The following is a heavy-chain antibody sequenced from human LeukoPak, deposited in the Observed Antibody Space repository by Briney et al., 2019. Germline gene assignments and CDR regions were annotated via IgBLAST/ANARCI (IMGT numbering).Heavy chain of an antibody. V-gene: IGHV3-23*01. CDR2: ISGSGGST. D-gene: IGHD1-26*01. CDR1: GFTFSSYA. CDR3: AKGSSGSYFASYYFDY. Sequence: RPGGSLRLSCAASGFTFSSYAMSWVRQAPGKGLEWVSAISGSGGSTYYADSVKGRFTISRDNSKNTLYLQMNSLRAEDTAVYYCAKGSSGSYFASYYFDYWGQGTLVTVSS. J-gene: IGHJ4*02.